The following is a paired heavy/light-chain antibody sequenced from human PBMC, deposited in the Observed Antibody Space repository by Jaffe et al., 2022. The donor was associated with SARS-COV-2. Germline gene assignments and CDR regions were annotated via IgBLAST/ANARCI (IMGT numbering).Heavy chain of an antibody. CDR1: GFTSSNFW. V-gene: IGHV3-74*01. Sequence: EVQLVESGGGLVQPGGSLRLSCVASGFTSSNFWMHWVRQAPGEGLVWVSRIFSDGSSTSYADSVKGRVTISRDNAKNTLYLQMNSLRAEDTAVYYCARGLGARSSLDYWGQGTLVTVSS. CDR2: IFSDGSST. D-gene: IGHD1-26*01. CDR3: ARGLGARSSLDY. J-gene: IGHJ4*02.
Light chain of an antibody. V-gene: IGLV3-1*01. CDR3: QAWDSTTAV. CDR1: KLGNKY. Sequence: SYELTQPPSVSVSPGQTASITCSGDKLGNKYVCWYQQKPGQSPVLVIYEDNKRPSGIPERFSGSNSGNTATLTISGTQAMDEADYYCQAWDSTTAVFGGGTKLTVL. CDR2: EDN. J-gene: IGLJ2*01.